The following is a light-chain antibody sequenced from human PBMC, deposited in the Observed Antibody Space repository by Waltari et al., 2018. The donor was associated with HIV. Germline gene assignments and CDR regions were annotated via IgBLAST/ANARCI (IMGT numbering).Light chain of an antibody. Sequence: QSVLTQPPSVSAAPGQKVTISCSGSSSNIGNNYVSWYQQLPETAPKTLIYDINNRPSGTPSRVSASKSGTSATLRITELQTVDEADYYCGTWDSSLSAGVFGGGTKLTVL. V-gene: IGLV1-51*01. CDR1: SSNIGNNY. J-gene: IGLJ3*02. CDR2: DIN. CDR3: GTWDSSLSAGV.